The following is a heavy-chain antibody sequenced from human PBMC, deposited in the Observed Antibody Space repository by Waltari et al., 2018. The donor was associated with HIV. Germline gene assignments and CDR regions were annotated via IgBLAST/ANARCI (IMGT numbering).Heavy chain of an antibody. CDR1: GGTFNNYA. CDR3: ARGVYYDILTGPIMGYFDY. J-gene: IGHJ4*02. D-gene: IGHD3-9*01. V-gene: IGHV1-69*01. CDR2: IIPIFNTR. Sequence: QVQLVQSGAEVKKPGSSVKVSCKASGGTFNNYAFIWVRQAPGQGLEWMGGIIPIFNTRNYAQKFQGRVTITADESTSTAYMELSSRRSEDTAVYYCARGVYYDILTGPIMGYFDYWGQGTLFTVSS.